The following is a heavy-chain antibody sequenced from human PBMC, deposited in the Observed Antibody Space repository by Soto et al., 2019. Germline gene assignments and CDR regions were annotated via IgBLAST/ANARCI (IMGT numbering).Heavy chain of an antibody. J-gene: IGHJ4*02. Sequence: GGSLRLSCAASGFTFGDYYMSWIRQAPGKGLEWVSYISSSGSTIYYADSVKGRFTISRDNAKNSLYLQMNSLRAEDTAVYYCARSYYDILTGYGPFDYWGQGTLVTVSS. D-gene: IGHD3-9*01. CDR1: GFTFGDYY. CDR2: ISSSGSTI. CDR3: ARSYYDILTGYGPFDY. V-gene: IGHV3-11*01.